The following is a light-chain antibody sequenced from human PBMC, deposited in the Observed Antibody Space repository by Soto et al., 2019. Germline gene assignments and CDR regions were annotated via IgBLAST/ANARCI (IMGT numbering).Light chain of an antibody. V-gene: IGLV2-8*01. CDR2: EDS. CDR3: SSYAGSKGV. J-gene: IGLJ1*01. CDR1: SSDVGGYNY. Sequence: SVLTQPPSASGSPGQSVTISCTGTSSDVGGYNYVSWYQQHPGKAPKLMIYEDSKRPSGVPDRFSASKSGSTASLAVSGLQAEDEADYYCSSYAGSKGVFGTGTKVTVL.